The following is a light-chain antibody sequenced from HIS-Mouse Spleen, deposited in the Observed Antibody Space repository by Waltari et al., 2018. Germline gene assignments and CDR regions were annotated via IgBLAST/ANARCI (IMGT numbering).Light chain of an antibody. CDR3: CSYAGSYKRV. CDR2: DVS. V-gene: IGLV2-11*01. CDR1: SSDVGGYTY. J-gene: IGLJ2*01. Sequence: QSALTQPRSVSGSPGQSVTISCTGTSSDVGGYTYVPWYQQPPGKAPKLMIYDVSKRPSGVPDRFSGSKSGNTASLTISGLQAEDEADYYCCSYAGSYKRVFGGGTKLTVL.